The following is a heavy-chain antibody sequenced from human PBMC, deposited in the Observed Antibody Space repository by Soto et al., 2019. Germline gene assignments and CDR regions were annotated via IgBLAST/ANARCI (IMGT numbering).Heavy chain of an antibody. D-gene: IGHD6-13*01. CDR1: GGTFSSYA. J-gene: IGHJ4*02. CDR2: VIPIFGTA. Sequence: QVQLVQSGAEVQKPGSSVKVFCKASGGTFSSYAISWVRQAPGQGLEWMGGVIPIFGTANYAQKFQGRGTITADKATSTAYMELSSLRSEDTAVYYCARDRWDGSWGVQAAATFDYWGQGTLVTVSS. V-gene: IGHV1-69*06. CDR3: ARDRWDGSWGVQAAATFDY.